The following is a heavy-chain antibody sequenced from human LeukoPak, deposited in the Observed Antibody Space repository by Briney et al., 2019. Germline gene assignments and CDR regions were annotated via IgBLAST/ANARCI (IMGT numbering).Heavy chain of an antibody. CDR3: AKSGLNRFDY. CDR2: ISPSGGIT. J-gene: IGHJ4*02. Sequence: GGSLRLPCAASGFTFSSYAMNWVRQAPGKGLEWVSGISPSGGITYYKDSVKGRFTISRDNSKNTVSLQMNSLRGEDTAVYYCAKSGLNRFDYWGQGTLVTVSS. D-gene: IGHD2-15*01. V-gene: IGHV3-23*01. CDR1: GFTFSSYA.